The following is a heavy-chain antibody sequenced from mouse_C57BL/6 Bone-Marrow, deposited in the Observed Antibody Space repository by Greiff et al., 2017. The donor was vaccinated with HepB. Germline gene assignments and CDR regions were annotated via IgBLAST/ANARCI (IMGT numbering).Heavy chain of an antibody. D-gene: IGHD2-3*01. CDR2: IHPGNSDT. CDR3: TKTDDGWLRFAY. V-gene: IGHV1-5*01. J-gene: IGHJ3*01. CDR1: GYTFTSYW. Sequence: VQLKQPGPELARPGASVKLSCKTSGYTFTSYWMHWVKQRPGQGLEWIGAIHPGNSDTSYNQKFKGKATLTAVTSASTAYMELSSLTYEDSAVYYGTKTDDGWLRFAYWGQGTLVTVSA.